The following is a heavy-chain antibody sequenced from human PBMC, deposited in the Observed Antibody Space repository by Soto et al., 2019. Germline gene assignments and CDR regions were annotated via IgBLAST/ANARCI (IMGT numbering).Heavy chain of an antibody. J-gene: IGHJ5*02. CDR3: ARVPDR. CDR2: IYYSGST. D-gene: IGHD2-2*01. V-gene: IGHV4-28*03. CDR1: GYSISSSNW. Sequence: PSETLSLTCAVSGYSISSSNWWGWIRQPPGKGLEWIGYIYYSGSTNYNPSLKSRVTISLDTSKYQFSLKLNSVTAADTAVYYCARVPDRWGQGTLVTVSS.